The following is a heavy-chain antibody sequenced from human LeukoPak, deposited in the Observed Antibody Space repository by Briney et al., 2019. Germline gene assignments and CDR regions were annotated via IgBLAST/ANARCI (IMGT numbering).Heavy chain of an antibody. CDR3: ARGPSGYHNT. J-gene: IGHJ4*02. D-gene: IGHD5-12*01. V-gene: IGHV3-30*02. Sequence: GGSLRLSCAASGFTFSSYGIHWVRQAPGKGLEWVAFIRYDGSNKYYSDSVKGRFTISRDNSKNTLYLQMNSLRAEDTAVYYCARGPSGYHNTGGQGTLVTVSS. CDR1: GFTFSSYG. CDR2: IRYDGSNK.